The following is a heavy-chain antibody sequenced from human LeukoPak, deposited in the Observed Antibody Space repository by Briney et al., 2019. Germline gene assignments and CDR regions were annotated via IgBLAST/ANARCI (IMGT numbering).Heavy chain of an antibody. J-gene: IGHJ4*02. CDR2: IWYDGSNK. CDR1: GFTFSSYG. CDR3: ARDRPYFDY. V-gene: IGHV3-33*01. Sequence: PGRSLRLSCAASGFTFSSYGMHWVRQAPGKGLEWVAVIWYDGSNKYYADSVKGRFTISRDNSKNTLYLQMSSLRAEDTAVYYCARDRPYFDYWGQGTLVTVSS.